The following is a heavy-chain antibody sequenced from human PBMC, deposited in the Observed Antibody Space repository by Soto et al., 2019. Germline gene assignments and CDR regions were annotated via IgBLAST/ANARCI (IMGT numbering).Heavy chain of an antibody. J-gene: IGHJ6*02. CDR3: ARGYCSGGNCYSGMDV. Sequence: SVKVSCKASGGTFSTHAIIWVRQATGHGLEWMGGIIPISGTTYYTQKFQGRVTITADEPTSTAFMELSSLKSDDTAVFYCARGYCSGGNCYSGMDVCGQGTMVTVSS. V-gene: IGHV1-69*13. CDR1: GGTFSTHA. CDR2: IIPISGTT. D-gene: IGHD2-15*01.